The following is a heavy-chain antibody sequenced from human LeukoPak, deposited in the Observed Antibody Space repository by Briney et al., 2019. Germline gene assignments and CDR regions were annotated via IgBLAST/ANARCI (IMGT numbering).Heavy chain of an antibody. CDR3: ARGDGRGWLVDY. Sequence: AGGSLRLSCVASGFTFSSYWMTWVRQAPGKGLEWLANIKEDGSIQYYLDSVRGRFTMSRDNSKNTAWLQMSGLRAEDTAVYYCARGDGRGWLVDYWGQGTLVTVSS. CDR2: IKEDGSIQ. CDR1: GFTFSSYW. V-gene: IGHV3-7*03. J-gene: IGHJ4*02. D-gene: IGHD6-19*01.